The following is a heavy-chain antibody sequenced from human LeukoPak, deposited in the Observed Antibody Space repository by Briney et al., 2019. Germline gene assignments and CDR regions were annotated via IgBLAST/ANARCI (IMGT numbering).Heavy chain of an antibody. CDR2: IYYSGST. J-gene: IGHJ3*02. D-gene: IGHD2-15*01. Sequence: SETLSLTCTVSGGSISSSSYYWDWIRQPPGKGLEWIGSIYYSGSTYYNPSLKSRVTISVDTSKNQFSLKLNSVTAADTAVYYCARRCSGCSCYYRIDTFDIWGQGTMVTVSS. CDR3: ARRCSGCSCYYRIDTFDI. V-gene: IGHV4-39*01. CDR1: GGSISSSSYY.